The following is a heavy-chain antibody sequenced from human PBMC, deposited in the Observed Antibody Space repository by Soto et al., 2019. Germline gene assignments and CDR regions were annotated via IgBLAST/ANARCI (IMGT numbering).Heavy chain of an antibody. Sequence: QVQLVESGGGVVQPGRSLRLSCAASGFTFSSYGMHWVRQAPGKGLEWVAVIWYDGSNKYYADSVKGRFTISRDNSKNTLYLQMNSLRAEDTAVYYCARDQDGYNSYFDYWGQGTLVTVSS. CDR1: GFTFSSYG. V-gene: IGHV3-33*01. D-gene: IGHD5-12*01. CDR3: ARDQDGYNSYFDY. J-gene: IGHJ4*02. CDR2: IWYDGSNK.